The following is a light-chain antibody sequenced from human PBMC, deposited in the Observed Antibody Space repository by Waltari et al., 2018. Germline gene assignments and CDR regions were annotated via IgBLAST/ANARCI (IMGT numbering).Light chain of an antibody. CDR1: SSDVGYFDF. Sequence: QSALTQPPSASGSPGQSVTIFCTGTSSDVGYFDFVSWYQQHPGKAPNLLIYEVTKRPSGVPDRFSASKSGRTASLTVSGLQVEDESDYYCSSYAGNNKWVFGGGTKLTVL. CDR2: EVT. V-gene: IGLV2-8*01. CDR3: SSYAGNNKWV. J-gene: IGLJ3*02.